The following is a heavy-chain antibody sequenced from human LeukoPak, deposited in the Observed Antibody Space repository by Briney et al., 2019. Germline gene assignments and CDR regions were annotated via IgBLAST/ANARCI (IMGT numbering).Heavy chain of an antibody. CDR1: GGSFRGYY. V-gene: IGHV4-34*01. J-gene: IGHJ4*02. D-gene: IGHD2-2*02. Sequence: SETLSLTCAVYGGSFRGYYWSWIRQPPGKGLEWIGEINHSGSTNYNPSLKSRVTISVDTSKNQFSLKLSSVTAADTAVYYCARRGLGYCSSTSCYRFDYWGQGTLVTVSS. CDR2: INHSGST. CDR3: ARRGLGYCSSTSCYRFDY.